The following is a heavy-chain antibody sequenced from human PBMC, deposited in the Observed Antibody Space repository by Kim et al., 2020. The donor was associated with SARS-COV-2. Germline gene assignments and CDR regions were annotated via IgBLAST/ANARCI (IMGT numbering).Heavy chain of an antibody. CDR2: IWSDGSNK. CDR1: GFSFSSYA. CDR3: ARDLTAFSSACFVF. V-gene: IGHV3-33*01. Sequence: GGSLRLSCAASGFSFSSYAMHWVRQAPGKGLEWVASIWSDGSNKYYPEFVKGRFTVSRDNSKNTLFLHMFSVRAEDTAVYYCARDLTAFSSACFVFWG. J-gene: IGHJ5*01. D-gene: IGHD6-19*01.